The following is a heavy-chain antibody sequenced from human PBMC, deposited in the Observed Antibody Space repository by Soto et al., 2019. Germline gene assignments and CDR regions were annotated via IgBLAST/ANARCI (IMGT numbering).Heavy chain of an antibody. J-gene: IGHJ4*02. CDR3: ASDFRAAAVSIIFEHNFDY. CDR1: GFTFDDHA. D-gene: IGHD6-25*01. Sequence: DVQLVESGGGFVQPGGSLRLSCAASGFTFDDHAMHWVRQVPGKGLEWVAVIRWDSGKVDYADSVKGRFIVSRDNAKNSVYLQMSRLRLDDTALYYCASDFRAAAVSIIFEHNFDYWGQGTLVTVSS. CDR2: IRWDSGKV. V-gene: IGHV3-9*01.